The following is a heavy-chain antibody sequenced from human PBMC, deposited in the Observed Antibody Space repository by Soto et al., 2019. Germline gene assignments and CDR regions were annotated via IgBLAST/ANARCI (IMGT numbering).Heavy chain of an antibody. CDR2: ISSSSSYI. D-gene: IGHD3-10*01. CDR3: AKDPRMVRGVIIGPDI. CDR1: GFTFSSYS. Sequence: GGSLRLSCAASGFTFSSYSMNWVRQAPGKGLEWVSSISSSSSYIYYADSVKGRFTISRDNAKSSLYLQMNSLRAEDTAVYYCAKDPRMVRGVIIGPDIWGQGTMVTVSS. V-gene: IGHV3-21*04. J-gene: IGHJ3*02.